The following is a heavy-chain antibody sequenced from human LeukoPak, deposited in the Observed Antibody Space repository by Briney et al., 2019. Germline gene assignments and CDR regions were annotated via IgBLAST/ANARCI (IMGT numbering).Heavy chain of an antibody. V-gene: IGHV4-4*02. CDR1: GGSISSSNW. D-gene: IGHD3-10*01. CDR2: IYHSGST. J-gene: IGHJ6*02. CDR3: ARFRIWFGERYGMDV. Sequence: SETLSLTCAVSGGSISSSNWWSWVRPPPGKGLEWIGEIYHSGSTNYNPSLKSRVTISVDKSKNQFSLKLSSVTAADTAVYYCARFRIWFGERYGMDVWGQGTTVTVSS.